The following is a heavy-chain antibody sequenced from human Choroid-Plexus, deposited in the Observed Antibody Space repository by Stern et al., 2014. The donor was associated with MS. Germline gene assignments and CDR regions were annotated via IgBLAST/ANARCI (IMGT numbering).Heavy chain of an antibody. D-gene: IGHD2/OR15-2a*01. CDR2: VSYDGSNK. J-gene: IGHJ5*02. CDR3: AKDRQYLTYFFDH. CDR1: GFTFGSCA. V-gene: IGHV3-30*18. Sequence: VQLVESGGGVVQPGRPLRLSCVASGFTFGSCAMHWVPEAPDKGVVGGAGVSYDGSNKYYADSVKGRFTISRDNSQNTLYMQMSSLRPEDTAVYYCAKDRQYLTYFFDHWGQGSLVTVSS.